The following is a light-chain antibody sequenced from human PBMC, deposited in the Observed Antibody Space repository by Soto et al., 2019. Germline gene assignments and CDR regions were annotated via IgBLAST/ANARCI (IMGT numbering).Light chain of an antibody. V-gene: IGLV1-40*01. CDR3: QSYDNSLSSSV. Sequence: QPVLTQPPSVSGAPGQRVTISCTGRSSNIGAGYDVHWYQQLPGTAPKLLIYGDTNRPSGVPDRFSGSKSGTSASLAITGLQAEDEADYYCQSYDNSLSSSVFGGGTKVTVL. J-gene: IGLJ2*01. CDR1: SSNIGAGYD. CDR2: GDT.